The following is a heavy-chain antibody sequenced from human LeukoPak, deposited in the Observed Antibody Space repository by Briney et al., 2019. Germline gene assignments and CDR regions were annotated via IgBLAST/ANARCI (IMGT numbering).Heavy chain of an antibody. D-gene: IGHD4-23*01. Sequence: SETLSLTCTVSDYSINSGYYWGWIRQPTGKALEWIGTIYHGGGTYYNPSLKSRVTISVDTSKNQFSLNLSSVAAADTAIYYCATSCYGGNWYFDLWGRGTLVTVSS. CDR3: ATSCYGGNWYFDL. CDR1: DYSINSGYY. CDR2: IYHGGGT. J-gene: IGHJ2*01. V-gene: IGHV4-38-2*02.